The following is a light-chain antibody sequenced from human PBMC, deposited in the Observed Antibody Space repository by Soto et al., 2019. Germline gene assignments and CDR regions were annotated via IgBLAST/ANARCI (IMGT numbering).Light chain of an antibody. V-gene: IGLV2-8*01. CDR2: DVT. CDR3: SSYTGTTVI. CDR1: LSDVGGQNS. J-gene: IGLJ2*01. Sequence: LTQPPSASWSPGQSVTISCTGTLSDVGGQNSVSWYRQDPGKAPQLIVYDVTQRPSGVPDRFSGSRSGSTASLTVSGLQAEDEANYYCSSYTGTTVIFGGGTKVTVL.